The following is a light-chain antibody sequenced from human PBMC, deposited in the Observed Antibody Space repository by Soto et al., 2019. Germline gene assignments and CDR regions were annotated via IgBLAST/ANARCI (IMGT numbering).Light chain of an antibody. V-gene: IGKV3-20*01. CDR2: GAS. J-gene: IGKJ3*01. Sequence: EIVLTQSPGTLSLSPGERATLSCRASQSVSSSYLAWYQQKPGQAPRLLIYGASSRATGIPDRFSGSGSGTDFNLTISRLEPEDFAVYYCQQYGSSPPLFTFGPETNVDIK. CDR3: QQYGSSPPLFT. CDR1: QSVSSSY.